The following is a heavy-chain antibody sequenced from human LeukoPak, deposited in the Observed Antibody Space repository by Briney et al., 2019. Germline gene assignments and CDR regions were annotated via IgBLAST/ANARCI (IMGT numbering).Heavy chain of an antibody. J-gene: IGHJ4*02. Sequence: PSETLSLTCTVSGGSISSGDYYWSWIRQPPGKGLEWIGYIYYSGSTYYNPSLKSRVTISVDTSKNQFSLKLSSVTAADTAVYYCATQSWIRLWLPSSFDYWGQGTLVTVSS. CDR1: GGSISSGDYY. CDR2: IYYSGST. D-gene: IGHD5-18*01. CDR3: ATQSWIRLWLPSSFDY. V-gene: IGHV4-30-4*01.